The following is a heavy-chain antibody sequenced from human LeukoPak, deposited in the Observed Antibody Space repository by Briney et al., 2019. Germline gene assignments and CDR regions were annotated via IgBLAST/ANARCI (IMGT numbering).Heavy chain of an antibody. CDR2: INHNGNVN. Sequence: GGSLRLSCAASGFTFSSYWMNWARQAPGKGLEWVASINHNGNVNYYVDSVKGRFTISRDNAKNSLYLQMSTLRAEDTAVYFCARGGGLDVCGQGATVTVSS. V-gene: IGHV3-7*03. J-gene: IGHJ6*02. CDR1: GFTFSSYW. D-gene: IGHD3-16*01. CDR3: ARGGGLDV.